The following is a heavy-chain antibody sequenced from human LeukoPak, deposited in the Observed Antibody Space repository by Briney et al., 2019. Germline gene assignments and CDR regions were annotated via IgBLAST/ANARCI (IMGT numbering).Heavy chain of an antibody. V-gene: IGHV3-23*01. Sequence: GGSLRLSCAASGFTVSGHPMSWVRQAPGKGLEWVSVIRDSGDNTYYADAVKGRFTISRDNSKKTLHLQMNSLRAEDTAVYYCAKHGYNSGVYDAFDIWGQGTRVTVSS. CDR3: AKHGYNSGVYDAFDI. J-gene: IGHJ3*02. CDR1: GFTVSGHP. CDR2: IRDSGDNT. D-gene: IGHD6-19*01.